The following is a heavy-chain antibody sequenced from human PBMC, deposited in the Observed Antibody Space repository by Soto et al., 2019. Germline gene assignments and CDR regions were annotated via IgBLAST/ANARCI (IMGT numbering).Heavy chain of an antibody. CDR1: GFDFGSFG. J-gene: IGHJ6*02. V-gene: IGHV1-58*02. D-gene: IGHD2-21*01. Sequence: QMQLVQSGPEVKKPGTSVKVSCKASGFDFGSFGIQWLRQSQGQGFEWIGWIVVATGSTNYAPNFQGRVTITRDMYTNTAYMALTTLRSDDTAVYFCSADRPHIAIGWPVWCQGNMVAVSS. CDR3: SADRPHIAIGWPV. CDR2: IVVATGST.